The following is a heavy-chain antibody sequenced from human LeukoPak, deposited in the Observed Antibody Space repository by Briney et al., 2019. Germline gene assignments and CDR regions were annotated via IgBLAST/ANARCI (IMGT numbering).Heavy chain of an antibody. J-gene: IGHJ4*02. CDR1: GGSISSYY. CDR2: IYYSGST. D-gene: IGHD3-10*01. CDR3: ARDRELGY. Sequence: SDTLSLTCTVSGGSISSYYWSWIRQPPGKGLEWIGYIYYSGSTNYNPSLKSRVTISVDTSKNQFSLKLSSVTAADTAVYYCARDRELGYWGQGTLVTVSS. V-gene: IGHV4-59*01.